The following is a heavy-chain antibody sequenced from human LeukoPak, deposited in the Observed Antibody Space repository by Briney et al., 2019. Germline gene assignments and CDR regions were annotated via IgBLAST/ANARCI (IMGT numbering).Heavy chain of an antibody. CDR2: IYPGDSDT. CDR1: RYSFTSYW. V-gene: IGHV5-51*01. D-gene: IGHD2-15*01. Sequence: GESLKISCKGSRYSFTSYWIGWVRQMPGKGLEWMGIIYPGDSDTRYSPSFQGQVTISADKSISTAYLQWNSLKASDTAMYYCATFVGACSGGSCYSDYWGQGTLVTVSS. J-gene: IGHJ4*02. CDR3: ATFVGACSGGSCYSDY.